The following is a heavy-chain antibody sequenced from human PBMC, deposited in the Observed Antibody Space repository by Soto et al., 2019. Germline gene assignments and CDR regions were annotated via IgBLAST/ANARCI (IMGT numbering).Heavy chain of an antibody. CDR3: VRVVAIPGSPDN. CDR1: GGTFSSYA. J-gene: IGHJ4*02. V-gene: IGHV1-69*12. Sequence: QVQLVQSGAEVRQPASSVKVSCKTSGGTFSSYAISWVRQAPGQGLEWMGGIVPIVDTSTYAQKFQGRVTITADESTSAVYMALSSLRPDDTAVYYCVRVVAIPGSPDNWGQGTLVTVSS. D-gene: IGHD2-15*01. CDR2: IVPIVDTS.